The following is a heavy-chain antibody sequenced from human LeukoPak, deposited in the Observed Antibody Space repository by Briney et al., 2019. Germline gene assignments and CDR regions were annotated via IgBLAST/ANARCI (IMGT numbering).Heavy chain of an antibody. CDR2: IFGSGGSP. CDR1: GFTFGSFA. CDR3: TASAAVSGRGRGY. D-gene: IGHD6-19*01. V-gene: IGHV3-23*01. J-gene: IGHJ4*02. Sequence: GGSLRLSCEASGFTFGSFAMYWVRQAPGKGLDWIAGIFGSGGSPHYADSVKGRFTISRDNSQTTLFLQMNSLTADDTAVYYCTASAAVSGRGRGYWGQGSLVTVSS.